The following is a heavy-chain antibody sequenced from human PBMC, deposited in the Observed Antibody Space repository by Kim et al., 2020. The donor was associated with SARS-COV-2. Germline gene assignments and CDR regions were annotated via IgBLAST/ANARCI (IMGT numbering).Heavy chain of an antibody. CDR2: IYWDDEK. D-gene: IGHD6-19*01. Sequence: SGPTLVNPTQTLTLTCTFSGFSLTTYGEDVGWIRQPPGKALEWLALIYWDDEKRYSPSLKTRLTITKDTTKNQVVLTMTNMDPVDIATYYCAHRTIAVAGQTPFDYWGQGTLVTVSS. CDR3: AHRTIAVAGQTPFDY. J-gene: IGHJ4*02. V-gene: IGHV2-5*02. CDR1: GFSLTTYGED.